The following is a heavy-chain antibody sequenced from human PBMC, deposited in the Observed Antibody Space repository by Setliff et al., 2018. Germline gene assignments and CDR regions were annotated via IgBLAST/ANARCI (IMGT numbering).Heavy chain of an antibody. CDR1: GYRFSSHW. J-gene: IGHJ5*02. CDR3: ARSRSNFWSGYFNWFDP. D-gene: IGHD3-3*01. Sequence: PGESLKISCKGSGYRFSSHWIGWVRQMPGKGLEWMGIIYPGDSDTRYSPSFQGQVTISADKSISTAYLQWSSLKASDTAMYYCARSRSNFWSGYFNWFDPWGQGTLVTVPQ. V-gene: IGHV5-51*01. CDR2: IYPGDSDT.